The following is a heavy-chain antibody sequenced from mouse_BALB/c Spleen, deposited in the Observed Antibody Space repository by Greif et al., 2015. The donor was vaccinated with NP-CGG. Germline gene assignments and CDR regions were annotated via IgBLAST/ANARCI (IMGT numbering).Heavy chain of an antibody. J-gene: IGHJ2*01. CDR3: ARVGNYYFDY. V-gene: IGHV1-80*01. D-gene: IGHD2-1*01. Sequence: VQLQQSGAELVRPGSSVKISCKASGYAFSSYWMNWVKQRPGQGLEWIGKIYPGDGDTNYNGKFKGKATLTADKSSSTAYMQLSSLTSEDSAVYFCARVGNYYFDYWGQGTTLTVSS. CDR2: IYPGDGDT. CDR1: GYAFSSYW.